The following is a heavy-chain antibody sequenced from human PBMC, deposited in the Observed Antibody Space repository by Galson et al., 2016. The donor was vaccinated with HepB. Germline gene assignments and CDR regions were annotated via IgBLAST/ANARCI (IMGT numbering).Heavy chain of an antibody. CDR1: GDSVSNNGAA. V-gene: IGHV6-1*01. CDR2: TFYRSTWEN. CDR3: ARAVMLGRVVDV. J-gene: IGHJ6*02. D-gene: IGHD3-10*01. Sequence: CAISGDSVSNNGAAWVWIRQSPSRGLEWLGRTFYRSTWENHYAGSVKNRITISTDTSRNQFSLHLNSVTPEDTAVDYCARAVMLGRVVDVWGRGTTVTASS.